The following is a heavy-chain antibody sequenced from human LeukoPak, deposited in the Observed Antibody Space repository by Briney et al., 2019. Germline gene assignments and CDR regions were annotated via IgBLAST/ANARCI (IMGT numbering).Heavy chain of an antibody. CDR1: GGSISSSSYY. V-gene: IGHV4-39*01. CDR3: ARGLLPAAILLFDY. J-gene: IGHJ4*02. Sequence: SETLSLTCTVSGGSISSSSYYWGWIRQPPGKGLEWIGSIYYSGSTYYNPSLKSRVTISVDTSKNQFSLKLSSVTAADTAVYYCARGLLPAAILLFDYWGQGTLVTVSS. CDR2: IYYSGST. D-gene: IGHD2-2*02.